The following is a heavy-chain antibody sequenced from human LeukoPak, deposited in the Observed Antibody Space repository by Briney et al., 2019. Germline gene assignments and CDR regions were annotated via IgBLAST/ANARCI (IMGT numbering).Heavy chain of an antibody. CDR3: ARDQVEQWSGVAWYIDY. CDR1: GDTSSDYA. Sequence: ASAKVSCKASGDTSSDYAISWVRQAPGQGLEWMGTIVPAFEKEDYAQTFQGRVTITADESTRTTYMELRSLASDDTAVYYCARDQVEQWSGVAWYIDYWGQGTLVTVSS. V-gene: IGHV1-69*13. J-gene: IGHJ4*02. CDR2: IVPAFEKE. D-gene: IGHD6-19*01.